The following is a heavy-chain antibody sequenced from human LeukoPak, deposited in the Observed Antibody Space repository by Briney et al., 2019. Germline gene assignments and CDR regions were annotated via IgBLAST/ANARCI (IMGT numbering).Heavy chain of an antibody. CDR3: ARIIVVTSTDYFDS. Sequence: SETLSLTCTVSGGSISSSLYYWGWIRQPPGKGLEWIGSIFYSGIAYYNPSLQSRVTISVDTSKSQFSLHLSSVTAADTALYYCARIIVVTSTDYFDSWGQGTLVTVSS. CDR2: IFYSGIA. CDR1: GGSISSSLYY. D-gene: IGHD2/OR15-2a*01. J-gene: IGHJ4*02. V-gene: IGHV4-39*01.